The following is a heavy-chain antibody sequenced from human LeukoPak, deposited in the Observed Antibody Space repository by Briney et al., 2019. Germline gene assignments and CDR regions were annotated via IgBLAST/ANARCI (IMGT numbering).Heavy chain of an antibody. CDR3: AGRYCSGGTCYHFDY. J-gene: IGHJ4*02. CDR1: GFTFSSYA. Sequence: GGSLRLSCAASGFTFSSYAMSWVRQAPGKGLEWVSAISGSGGSTYYADSVKGRFTLSRDNSKNTLCLQMNSLRAEDTAVYYCAGRYCSGGTCYHFDYWGQGTLVTVSS. D-gene: IGHD2-15*01. CDR2: ISGSGGST. V-gene: IGHV3-23*01.